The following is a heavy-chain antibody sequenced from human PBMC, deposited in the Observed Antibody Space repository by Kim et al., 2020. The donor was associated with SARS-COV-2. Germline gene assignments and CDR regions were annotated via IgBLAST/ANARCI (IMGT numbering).Heavy chain of an antibody. Sequence: SETLSLTCAVYGGSFSGYYWSWIRQPPGKGLEWIGEINHSGSTNYNPSLKSRVTISVDTSKNQFSLKLSSVTAADTAVYYCARGGGSGSYYYYYYGMDVWGQGTTVTVSS. CDR3: ARGGGSGSYYYYYYGMDV. D-gene: IGHD3-10*01. V-gene: IGHV4-34*01. CDR2: INHSGST. CDR1: GGSFSGYY. J-gene: IGHJ6*02.